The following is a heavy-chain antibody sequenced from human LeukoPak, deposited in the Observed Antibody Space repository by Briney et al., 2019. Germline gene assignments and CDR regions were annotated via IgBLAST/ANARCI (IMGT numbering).Heavy chain of an antibody. V-gene: IGHV4-39*01. CDR1: GGSISSSTHY. Sequence: SETLSLTCTVSGGSISSSTHYWGWIRRPPGKGLEWIGSIYYSGSTYYNPSLKSRVTVSVDTSKNQFSLKLSSVTAADTALYYCVRGSTLRHYQYWGQGTLVTVSS. D-gene: IGHD3-16*01. J-gene: IGHJ4*02. CDR3: VRGSTLRHYQY. CDR2: IYYSGST.